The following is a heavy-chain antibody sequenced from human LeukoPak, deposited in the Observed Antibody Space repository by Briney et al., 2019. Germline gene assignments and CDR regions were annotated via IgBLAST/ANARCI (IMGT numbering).Heavy chain of an antibody. J-gene: IGHJ4*02. V-gene: IGHV3-7*01. D-gene: IGHD6-13*01. Sequence: PGGSLRLSCAASGFTFSSYWMGWVRQAPGKGLEWVANIAHDGSEKYYVDSVKGRFTISRDNAKNSLYVQMDSLRAADTAVYYCARWGIAGFDYWGQGTLVTVSS. CDR3: ARWGIAGFDY. CDR2: IAHDGSEK. CDR1: GFTFSSYW.